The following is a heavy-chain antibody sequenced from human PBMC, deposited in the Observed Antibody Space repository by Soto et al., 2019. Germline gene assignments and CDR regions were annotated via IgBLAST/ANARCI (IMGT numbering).Heavy chain of an antibody. D-gene: IGHD2-2*01. V-gene: IGHV6-1*01. CDR1: GDSVSSNSAA. J-gene: IGHJ6*03. CDR3: ARGVVAAGTLYYYYMDV. CDR2: TYYRSKWYN. Sequence: SQTLSLTCAISGDSVSSNSAAWNWIRQSPSRGLEWLGRTYYRSKWYNDYAVSVKSRISINPDTSRNQFSLQLNSVTPEDTAVYYCARGVVAAGTLYYYYMDVSAKGTTDIGSS.